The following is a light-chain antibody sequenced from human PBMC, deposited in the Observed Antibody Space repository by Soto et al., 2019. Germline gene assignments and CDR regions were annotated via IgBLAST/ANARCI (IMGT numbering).Light chain of an antibody. CDR2: GAS. CDR3: QQYGSSPWYT. V-gene: IGKV3-20*01. Sequence: EIVLTQSPGTLSLSPGERATLSCRASQRVSSSYLAWYQQKPGQAPRLLIYGASSRATVIPDRFSGSGSGTDFTLTISRLEPEDFAVYYCQQYGSSPWYTFGQGTKLEIK. J-gene: IGKJ2*01. CDR1: QRVSSSY.